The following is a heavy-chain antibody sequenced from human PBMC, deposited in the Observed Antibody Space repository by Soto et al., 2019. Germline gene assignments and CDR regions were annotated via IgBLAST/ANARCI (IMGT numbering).Heavy chain of an antibody. CDR3: ARMATFGSLNWFDP. J-gene: IGHJ5*02. Sequence: GASVKVSCKASGYSFSNFAIHWVRQAPGQGLEWMGWMNPGSGDTGYAQKFQGRVTMTRDISIATAYMELSSLRSDDTAIYYCARMATFGSLNWFDPWGQGTLVTVSS. D-gene: IGHD3-16*01. CDR2: MNPGSGDT. V-gene: IGHV1-8*01. CDR1: GYSFSNFA.